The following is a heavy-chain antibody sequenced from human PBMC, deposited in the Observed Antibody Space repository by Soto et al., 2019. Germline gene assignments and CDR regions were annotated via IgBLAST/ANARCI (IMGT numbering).Heavy chain of an antibody. J-gene: IGHJ4*02. V-gene: IGHV4-39*01. CDR2: IYYSGST. Sequence: LSLTCTVSGDSISSSSYYWGWIRQPPGKGLEWIGSIYYSGSTYYNPSLKSRVTISVDTSKNQFSLKLSSVTAADTAVYYCARALGRWLVWYFDYWGQGTLVTVSS. CDR1: GDSISSSSYY. D-gene: IGHD6-19*01. CDR3: ARALGRWLVWYFDY.